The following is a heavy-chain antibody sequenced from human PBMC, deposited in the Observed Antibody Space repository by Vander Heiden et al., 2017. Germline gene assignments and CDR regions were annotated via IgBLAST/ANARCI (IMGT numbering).Heavy chain of an antibody. Sequence: GQVVQSGAEVKQPGASVRVSCKASGYTFTTFAINWVRQASGQGLEWMGWMDPKTGETGYAQRFQGRVTMTRNISRSTAYMELSGLRSEDTAVYFCARVARFAGSYYNYFDTWGQGSLVTVSS. CDR3: ARVARFAGSYYNYFDT. CDR1: GYTFTTFA. J-gene: IGHJ4*02. D-gene: IGHD1-26*01. CDR2: MDPKTGET. V-gene: IGHV1-8*01.